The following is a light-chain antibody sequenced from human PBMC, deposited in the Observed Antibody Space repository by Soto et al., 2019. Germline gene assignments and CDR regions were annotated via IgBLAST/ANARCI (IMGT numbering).Light chain of an antibody. V-gene: IGLV2-8*01. Sequence: QSVLTQPPSASGSPGQSVTISCTGTSSAVGGYNYVSWYQQHPGKAPKLMIYEVSKRPSGVPDRFSGSKSGNTASLTVSGLQAEDEADYYCSSYAGSNKAVVFGGGTKLTVL. CDR2: EVS. J-gene: IGLJ2*01. CDR1: SSAVGGYNY. CDR3: SSYAGSNKAVV.